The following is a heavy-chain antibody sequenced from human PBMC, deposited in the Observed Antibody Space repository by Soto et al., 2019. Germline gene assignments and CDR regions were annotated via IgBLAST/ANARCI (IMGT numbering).Heavy chain of an antibody. CDR3: AKCWYGSGWLSFDY. CDR2: ISGSGGST. CDR1: GFTFSSYA. Sequence: EVQLLESGGGLVQPGGSLRLSCAASGFTFSSYAMSWVRQAPGKGREWVSAISGSGGSTYYADSVKGRFTISRDNSKNTLYLQRNSLRAEDTAVYYCAKCWYGSGWLSFDYWGQGTLVTVSS. V-gene: IGHV3-23*01. D-gene: IGHD6-19*01. J-gene: IGHJ4*02.